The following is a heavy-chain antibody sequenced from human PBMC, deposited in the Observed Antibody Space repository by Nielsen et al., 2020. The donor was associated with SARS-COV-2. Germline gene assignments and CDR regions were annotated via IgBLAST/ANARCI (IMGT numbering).Heavy chain of an antibody. CDR3: ARDPGIPNYYYYGMDV. V-gene: IGHV4-59*01. Sequence: SETLSLTCTVSGRSISSYYWSWIRQPPGKGLEWIGYIYYSGSTNYNPSLKSLVTISVDTSKNQFSLKLSSVTAADTAVYYCARDPGIPNYYYYGMDVWGQGTTVTVSS. CDR1: GRSISSYY. D-gene: IGHD3-10*01. CDR2: IYYSGST. J-gene: IGHJ6*02.